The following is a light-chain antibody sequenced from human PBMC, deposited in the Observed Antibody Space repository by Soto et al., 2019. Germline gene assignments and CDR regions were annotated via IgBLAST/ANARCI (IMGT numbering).Light chain of an antibody. J-gene: IGKJ1*01. CDR3: MQALQTPWT. CDR2: LGS. V-gene: IGKV2-28*01. CDR1: QSLLHSNGYNY. Sequence: IVMTQSPLSLPVTPGEPVSISCRSSQSLLHSNGYNYLDWYLQKPGQSPQLLIYLGSNRASGVPDRFSGSGSGTDFTLKISRVEAEDVGVYYCMQALQTPWTFGQGTKVDIK.